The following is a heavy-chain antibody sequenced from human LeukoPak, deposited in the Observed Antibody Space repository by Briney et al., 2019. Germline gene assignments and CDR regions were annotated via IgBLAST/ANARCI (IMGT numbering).Heavy chain of an antibody. Sequence: GGSLRLSCAASGSTFSIYAMSWVRQAPGKGLEWVSSVSGSGSSTYYADSVKGRFTISRDNSKNTLYLQMNSLRAEDTAVYYCAKDQRGYGRIIDYWGQGTLVTISS. CDR2: VSGSGSST. CDR3: AKDQRGYGRIIDY. V-gene: IGHV3-23*01. J-gene: IGHJ4*02. CDR1: GSTFSIYA. D-gene: IGHD3-10*01.